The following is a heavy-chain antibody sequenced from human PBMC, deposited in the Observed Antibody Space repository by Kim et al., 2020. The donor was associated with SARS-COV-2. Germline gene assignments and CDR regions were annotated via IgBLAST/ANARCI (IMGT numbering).Heavy chain of an antibody. CDR1: GFTFSSYG. Sequence: GGSLRLSCAASGFTFSSYGMHWVRQAPGKGLEWVAVISYDGSNKYYADSVKGRFTISRDNSKNTLYLQMNSLRAEDTAVYYCAKDRVGFVVVPAALFDYWGQGTLVTVSS. CDR2: ISYDGSNK. CDR3: AKDRVGFVVVPAALFDY. D-gene: IGHD2-2*01. J-gene: IGHJ4*02. V-gene: IGHV3-30*18.